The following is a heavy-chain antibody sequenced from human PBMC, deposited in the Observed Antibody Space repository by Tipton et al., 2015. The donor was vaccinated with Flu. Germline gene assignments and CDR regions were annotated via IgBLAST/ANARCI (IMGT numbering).Heavy chain of an antibody. CDR2: ISWNSGSI. CDR3: AKALGELLYYYGMDV. D-gene: IGHD1-26*01. J-gene: IGHJ6*02. CDR1: GFSFSNYA. V-gene: IGHV3-9*01. Sequence: SLRLSCAASGFSFSNYAMHWVRQAPGKGLEWVSGISWNSGSIGYADSVKGRFTISRDNAKNSLYLQMNSLRAEDTALYYCAKALGELLYYYGMDVWGQGTTVTVSS.